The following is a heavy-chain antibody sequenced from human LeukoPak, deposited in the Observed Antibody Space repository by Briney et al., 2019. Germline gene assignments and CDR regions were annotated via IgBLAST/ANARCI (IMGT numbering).Heavy chain of an antibody. D-gene: IGHD5-12*01. Sequence: GGSLRLSCAGSGFPFSSHGMNCVRQAPGKGREWVSGISPGGGPTYYADSVKGRFTISRDDSKDTLYLQMKNLRAEDTAVYYCAKDGAWLRFDDWGQGILVTVSS. V-gene: IGHV3-23*01. CDR1: GFPFSSHG. CDR2: ISPGGGPT. J-gene: IGHJ4*02. CDR3: AKDGAWLRFDD.